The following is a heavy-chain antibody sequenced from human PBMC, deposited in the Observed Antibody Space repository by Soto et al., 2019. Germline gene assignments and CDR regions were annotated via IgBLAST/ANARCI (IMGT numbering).Heavy chain of an antibody. Sequence: QVQLVQSGAAVKKPGSSVKVSCKASGGTFYRYGISWVRQAPGQGLEWMGGIIPIFGTANYAQKFQGRVTITADKSPSTVYMGLRRLRYDDTAEYYCARDRHAARPEGYYFGMDVSGQGATVNVSS. V-gene: IGHV1-69*06. D-gene: IGHD6-6*01. CDR1: GGTFYRYG. CDR2: IIPIFGTA. J-gene: IGHJ6*02. CDR3: ARDRHAARPEGYYFGMDV.